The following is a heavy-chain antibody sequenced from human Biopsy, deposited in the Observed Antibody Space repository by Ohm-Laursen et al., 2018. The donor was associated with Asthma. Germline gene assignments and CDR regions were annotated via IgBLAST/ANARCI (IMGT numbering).Heavy chain of an antibody. CDR2: ISSSSSTI. J-gene: IGHJ4*02. V-gene: IGHV3-48*02. CDR1: GFTFGSYA. Sequence: SLRLSCSASGFTFGSYAMSWVRQAPGKGLEWVSYISSSSSTIYYADSVKGRFTISRDNAKNSLYLQMNSLRDEDTAVYYCARFKRGYSYGYAGVFDYWGQGTLVTVSS. D-gene: IGHD5-18*01. CDR3: ARFKRGYSYGYAGVFDY.